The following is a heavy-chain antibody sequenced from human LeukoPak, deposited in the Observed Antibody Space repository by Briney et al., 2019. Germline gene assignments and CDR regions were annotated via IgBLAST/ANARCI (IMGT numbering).Heavy chain of an antibody. CDR2: INHRVST. CDR1: GGSSSGYS. CDR3: ARTRQLYGYNKPYYYYYGMDV. Sequence: SETLSLTCAVYGGSSSGYSWSWVRQPPGKGLEWIGEINHRVSTNYNPSLKSRVTISVDTSKNQFSLKLSSVTAADTAVYYCARTRQLYGYNKPYYYYYGMDVWGQGTTVTVSS. D-gene: IGHD5-24*01. V-gene: IGHV4-34*01. J-gene: IGHJ6*02.